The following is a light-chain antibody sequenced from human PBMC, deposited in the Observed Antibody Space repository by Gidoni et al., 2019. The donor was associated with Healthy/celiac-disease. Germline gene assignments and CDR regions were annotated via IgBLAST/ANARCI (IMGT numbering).Light chain of an antibody. Sequence: QALTISCTGTSSDVGGYNYVSWYQQHPGKAPKLMIYDVSKRPSGVPDRFSGSKSGNTASLTISGLQAEDEADYYCCSYAGSYTWVFGGGTKLTVL. J-gene: IGLJ3*02. V-gene: IGLV2-11*01. CDR1: SSDVGGYNY. CDR3: CSYAGSYTWV. CDR2: DVS.